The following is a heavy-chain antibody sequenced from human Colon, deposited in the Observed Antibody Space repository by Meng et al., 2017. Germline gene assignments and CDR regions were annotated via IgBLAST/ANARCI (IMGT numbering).Heavy chain of an antibody. CDR3: ARRNSNNWFDP. V-gene: IGHV4-4*02. CDR2: IFHSGTS. D-gene: IGHD2/OR15-2a*01. CDR1: GASISGDNW. Sequence: LMDAGPGLVKPAGTLSLTCGVSGASISGDNWWSWVRQTPGKGLEWLGEIFHSGTSNYNPSLKSRVTISVDKSKNQFSLRLSSVTAADTAVYYCARRNSNNWFDPWGQGILVTVSS. J-gene: IGHJ5*02.